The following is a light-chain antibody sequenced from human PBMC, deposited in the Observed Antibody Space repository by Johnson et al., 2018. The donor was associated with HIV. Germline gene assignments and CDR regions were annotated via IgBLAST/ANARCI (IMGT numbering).Light chain of an antibody. CDR2: DRN. V-gene: IGLV1-51*01. J-gene: IGLJ1*01. CDR3: GTWDSSLRSYV. CDR1: TSNIGSNS. Sequence: QSVLTQPHSVSAAPGQKVTISCSGNTSNIGSNSVSWYQHLPGIAPKLLVYDRNKRPSGIPDRFSGSKSGPSATLGITGLQTGDEADYYCGTWDSSLRSYVFGTGTKVTVL.